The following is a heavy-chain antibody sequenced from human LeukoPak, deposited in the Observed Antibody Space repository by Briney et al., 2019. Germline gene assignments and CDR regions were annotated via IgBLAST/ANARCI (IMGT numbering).Heavy chain of an antibody. D-gene: IGHD3-10*01. CDR2: IKSKTDGGTT. J-gene: IGHJ4*02. V-gene: IGHV3-15*01. CDR1: GFTFSNAW. CDR3: TTYMVRGVNVY. Sequence: GGSLRLSCAASGFTFSNAWMSWVRQAPGKGLEWVGRIKSKTDGGTTDYAAPVKGRFTISRDDSKNTLYLQMNSLKTEDTAVYCCTTYMVRGVNVYWGQGTLVTVSS.